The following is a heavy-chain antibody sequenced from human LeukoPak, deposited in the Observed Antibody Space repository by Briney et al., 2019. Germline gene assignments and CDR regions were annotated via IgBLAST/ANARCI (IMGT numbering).Heavy chain of an antibody. Sequence: GASVKVSCKASGYTFTGYYMHWVRQPPGQGLEWMGWINPNSGGTNYAQKFQGRVTMTRDTSISTAYMELSRLRSDDTAVYYCARLNSSPKESMDVWGQGTTVTVSS. J-gene: IGHJ6*02. CDR2: INPNSGGT. CDR3: ARLNSSPKESMDV. CDR1: GYTFTGYY. V-gene: IGHV1-2*02. D-gene: IGHD6-19*01.